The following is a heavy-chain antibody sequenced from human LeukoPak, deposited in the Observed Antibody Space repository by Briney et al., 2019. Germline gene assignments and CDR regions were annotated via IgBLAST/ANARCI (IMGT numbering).Heavy chain of an antibody. J-gene: IGHJ4*02. CDR2: MHPSGTT. D-gene: IGHD6-19*01. V-gene: IGHV4-4*02. CDR3: ARVGSGGAWFDF. CDR1: SGSVSNNNW. Sequence: SETLSLTCAVSSGSVSNNNWWTWVRQPPGEGLEWIGEMHPSGTTNYNPSLRSRVIISVDKSKNQFSLRLSSVTAADTAVYYCARVGSGGAWFDFWGQGTLVTVSS.